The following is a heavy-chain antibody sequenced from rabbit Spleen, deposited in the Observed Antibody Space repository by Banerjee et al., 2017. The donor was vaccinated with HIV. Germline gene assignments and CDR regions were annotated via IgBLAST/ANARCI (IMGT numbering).Heavy chain of an antibody. CDR3: ARDWVATPGF. Sequence: QSLEESGGGLVQPEGSLTLTCKASRIDFSTYYYICWVRQAPGKGLQWIGCVDSSSITTYYASWAKGRFTISKTSSTTVTLQMTSLTAADTATYFCARDWVATPGFWGQGTLVTVS. J-gene: IGHJ3*01. D-gene: IGHD3-1*01. V-gene: IGHV1S40*01. CDR2: VDSSSITT. CDR1: RIDFSTYYY.